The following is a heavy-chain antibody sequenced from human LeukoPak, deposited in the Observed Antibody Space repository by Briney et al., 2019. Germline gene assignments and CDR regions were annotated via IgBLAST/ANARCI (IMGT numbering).Heavy chain of an antibody. CDR2: INPNSGDT. J-gene: IGHJ4*02. CDR1: GYTFTVYY. V-gene: IGHV1-2*06. Sequence: ASVKVSCKASGYTFTVYYMYWVRQAPGQGLEWMGRINPNSGDTDYAQNFQGRVTMTRDTSISTAYMELTNLRSDDTAVYYCARPPSYGDRPLDYWGQGTLVTVSS. CDR3: ARPPSYGDRPLDY. D-gene: IGHD4-17*01.